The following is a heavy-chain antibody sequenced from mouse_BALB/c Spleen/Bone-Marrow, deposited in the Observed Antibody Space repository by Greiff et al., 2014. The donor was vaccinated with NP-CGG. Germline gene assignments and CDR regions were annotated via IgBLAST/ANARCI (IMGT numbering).Heavy chain of an antibody. V-gene: IGHV1S81*02. CDR3: TRSGPGFAY. Sequence: VKLMESGAELVKPGASVKLSCKASGYTFTSYYMYWVKQRPGQGLEWIGETNPSSGGTNFNEKVKSKATLTVDKSSSTAYMQLSSLTSEDSAVYYCTRSGPGFAYWGQGTLVTVSA. CDR1: GYTFTSYY. J-gene: IGHJ3*01. CDR2: TNPSSGGT.